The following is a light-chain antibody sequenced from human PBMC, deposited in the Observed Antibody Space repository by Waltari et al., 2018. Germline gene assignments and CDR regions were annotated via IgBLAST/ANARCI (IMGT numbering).Light chain of an antibody. Sequence: QSALTQPAPVSGSPGPSITISCPGTSVDVGVYDFVSWYQQHPGKAPKLMIYDATNRPSGVSDRFSASTSGNTASLTISDLRPEDEAEYYCSSFTSSSTGIFGSGTTVTVL. CDR2: DAT. CDR1: SVDVGVYDF. V-gene: IGLV2-14*03. J-gene: IGLJ1*01. CDR3: SSFTSSSTGI.